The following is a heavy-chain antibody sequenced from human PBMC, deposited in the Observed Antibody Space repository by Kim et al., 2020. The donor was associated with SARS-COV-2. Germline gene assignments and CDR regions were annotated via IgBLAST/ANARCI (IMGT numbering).Heavy chain of an antibody. Sequence: SETLSLTCAVSGGSISSSNWWSWVRQPPGKGLEWIGEIYHSGSTNYNPSLKSRVTISVDKSKNQFSLKLSSVTAADTAVYYCARAAGIQLWLSWFDPWGQGTLVTVSS. CDR3: ARAAGIQLWLSWFDP. CDR2: IYHSGST. D-gene: IGHD5-18*01. J-gene: IGHJ5*02. V-gene: IGHV4-4*02. CDR1: GGSISSSNW.